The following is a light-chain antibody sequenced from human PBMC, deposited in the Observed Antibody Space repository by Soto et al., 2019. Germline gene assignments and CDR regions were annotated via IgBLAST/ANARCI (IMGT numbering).Light chain of an antibody. CDR2: DES. Sequence: EIVLTQSQATLSLSPGERATLSSRTSQSVCSYLAWYQQKPGQAPRLLIYDESNRVTGIADSFSGSGSGTDFTLTINSLGPEDFAVYYYQHRSSWPPLTFGGGTKVEIK. V-gene: IGKV3-11*01. CDR1: QSVCSY. J-gene: IGKJ4*01. CDR3: QHRSSWPPLT.